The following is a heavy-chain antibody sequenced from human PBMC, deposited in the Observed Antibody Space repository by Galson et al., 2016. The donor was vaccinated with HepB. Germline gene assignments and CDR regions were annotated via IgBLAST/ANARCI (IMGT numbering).Heavy chain of an antibody. Sequence: SLRLSCAASGFTFSSYAVTWVRQAPGKGLEWVSLISYGGTTYYAESVKGRFTISRDNSNNILYLQMNSLRAEDTAVYYCVRAPALPAPSPWGQGTLVTVSS. CDR3: VRAPALPAPSP. D-gene: IGHD2-2*02. CDR2: ISYGGTT. V-gene: IGHV3-23*03. CDR1: GFTFSSYA. J-gene: IGHJ5*02.